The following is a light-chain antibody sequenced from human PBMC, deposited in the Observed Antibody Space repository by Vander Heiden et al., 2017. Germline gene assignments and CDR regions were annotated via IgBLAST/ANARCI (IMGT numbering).Light chain of an antibody. Sequence: DIQMTQSPSYLSASVGDRVTSTCQASQDISNYLNWYQQKPGKAPKLLIYDASNLETGGPSRFSGSGSGTDFTFTISSLQPEDIATYYCQQYDNLPISFGQGTRLEIK. CDR2: DAS. J-gene: IGKJ5*01. V-gene: IGKV1-33*01. CDR1: QDISNY. CDR3: QQYDNLPIS.